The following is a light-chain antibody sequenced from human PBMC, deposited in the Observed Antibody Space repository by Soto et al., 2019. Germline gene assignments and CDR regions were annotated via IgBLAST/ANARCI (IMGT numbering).Light chain of an antibody. CDR3: QQYQTSPPRYT. CDR2: DAS. Sequence: DIQMTQSPSSLSASVGDRVTITCQASQNINNYLNWYQQKPGRAPKLLIYDASNLEAGVPSRFRGSGSGTDFTFTISRLQPEDIAVYYCQQYQTSPPRYTFGQGTILEI. V-gene: IGKV1-33*01. CDR1: QNINNY. J-gene: IGKJ2*01.